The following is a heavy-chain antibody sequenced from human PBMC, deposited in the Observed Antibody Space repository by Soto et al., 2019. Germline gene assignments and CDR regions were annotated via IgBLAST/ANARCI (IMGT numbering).Heavy chain of an antibody. D-gene: IGHD3-10*01. CDR1: AGCITTSY. CDR3: ARSGIVGREANTWFDP. V-gene: IGHV4-59*01. CDR2: ISYRGST. J-gene: IGHJ5*02. Sequence: PSETLSLSCTVSAGCITTSYWSWIRQPLGKALEWIGYISYRGSTNYNPSLKSRLTISIDTSKSQISLKLTSMTTADTAVYYCARSGIVGREANTWFDPWAQRSLVTVSS.